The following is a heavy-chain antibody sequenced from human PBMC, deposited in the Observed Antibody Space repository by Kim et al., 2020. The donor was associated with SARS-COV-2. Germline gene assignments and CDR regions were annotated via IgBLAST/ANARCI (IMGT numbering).Heavy chain of an antibody. Sequence: NYNPSLKGRVTISVDTSKNQFSLKLSSVTAADTAVYYCARYYDSHGFFDYWGQGTLVTVSS. J-gene: IGHJ4*02. CDR3: ARYYDSHGFFDY. V-gene: IGHV4-4*09. D-gene: IGHD3-22*01.